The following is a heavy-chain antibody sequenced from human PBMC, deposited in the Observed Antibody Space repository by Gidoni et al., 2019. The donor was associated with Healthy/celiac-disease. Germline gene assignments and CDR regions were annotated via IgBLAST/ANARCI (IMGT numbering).Heavy chain of an antibody. CDR2: SYYSGSN. D-gene: IGHD3-16*01. J-gene: IGHJ5*02. CDR1: GGSISSSSYY. CDR3: ARHLGFRAAYNNWFDP. V-gene: IGHV4-39*01. Sequence: QLQLQESGPGLVKPSETLSLTCTVPGGSISSSSYYWGWIRQPPGKGLEWIGSSYYSGSNYYNPSLKSRVTISVDTSKNQFSLKLSSVTAADTAVYYCARHLGFRAAYNNWFDPWGQGTLVTVSS.